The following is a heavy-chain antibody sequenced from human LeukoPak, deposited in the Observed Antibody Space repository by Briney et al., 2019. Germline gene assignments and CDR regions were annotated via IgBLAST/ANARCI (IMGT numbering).Heavy chain of an antibody. J-gene: IGHJ6*03. Sequence: GGSLRLSCAASGLIFSSYSMNWVRQAPGKGLEWVSSISSSSSYIYYADSVKGRFTISRDNAKNSLYLQMNSLRAEDTAVYYCARKEVMVTFGGVTYYHYYYMDVWGKGTTVTISS. D-gene: IGHD3-16*01. V-gene: IGHV3-21*01. CDR3: ARKEVMVTFGGVTYYHYYYMDV. CDR2: ISSSSSYI. CDR1: GLIFSSYS.